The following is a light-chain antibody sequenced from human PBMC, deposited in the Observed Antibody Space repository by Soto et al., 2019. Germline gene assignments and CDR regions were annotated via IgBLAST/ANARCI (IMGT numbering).Light chain of an antibody. CDR2: KTS. Sequence: DIQMTQSPSTLSASVGDRVTITCRASQSISSWLAWYQQKPGKAPKLLIYKTSSLESGVPSRFSGSGSGTEFTLTISSLQPDDFATYYCQQYNSFPTFGQGTKAEIK. J-gene: IGKJ1*01. V-gene: IGKV1-5*03. CDR3: QQYNSFPT. CDR1: QSISSW.